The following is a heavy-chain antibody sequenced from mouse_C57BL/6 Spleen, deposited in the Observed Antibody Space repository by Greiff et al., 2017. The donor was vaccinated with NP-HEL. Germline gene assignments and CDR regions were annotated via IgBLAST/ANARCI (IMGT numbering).Heavy chain of an antibody. Sequence: QVHVKQSGAELARPGASVKLSCKASGYTFTSYGISWVKQRTGQGLEWIGEIYPRSGNTYYNEKFKGKATLTADKSSSTAYMELRSLTSEDSAVYFCARSSLYGSGDFWGQGTTLTVSS. CDR2: IYPRSGNT. CDR1: GYTFTSYG. J-gene: IGHJ2*01. V-gene: IGHV1-81*01. D-gene: IGHD1-1*01. CDR3: ARSSLYGSGDF.